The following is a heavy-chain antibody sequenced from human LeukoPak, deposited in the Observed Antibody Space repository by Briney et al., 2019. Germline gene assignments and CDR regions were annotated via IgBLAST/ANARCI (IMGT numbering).Heavy chain of an antibody. CDR3: ARITRTIWGVRGWFDP. Sequence: PSETLSLTCTVSGGSISSYYWSWIRQPPGKGLEWIGYIYYSGSTNYNPSLKSRVTISVDTSKNQFSLKLSSVTAADTAVYYCARITRTIWGVRGWFDPWGQGTLVTVSS. CDR1: GGSISSYY. CDR2: IYYSGST. J-gene: IGHJ5*02. D-gene: IGHD3-16*01. V-gene: IGHV4-59*08.